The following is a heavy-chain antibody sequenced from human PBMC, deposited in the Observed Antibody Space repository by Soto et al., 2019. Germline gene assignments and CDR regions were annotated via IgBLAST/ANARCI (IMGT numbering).Heavy chain of an antibody. CDR1: GGSISSYY. J-gene: IGHJ4*02. CDR2: IYYSGST. CDR3: ARGSYALGGYFDY. V-gene: IGHV4-59*01. D-gene: IGHD2-2*01. Sequence: SETLSLTCTVSGGSISSYYWSWIRQPPGKGLEWIGYIYYSGSTNYNPSLKSRVTISVDTSKNQFSLKLSSVTAADTAVYYCARGSYALGGYFDYWGQGTPVTVSS.